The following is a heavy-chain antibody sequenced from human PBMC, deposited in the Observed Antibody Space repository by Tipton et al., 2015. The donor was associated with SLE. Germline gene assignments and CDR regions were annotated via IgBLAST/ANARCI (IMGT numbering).Heavy chain of an antibody. CDR3: ASRGVRGYFDY. CDR2: ISGYNGDT. J-gene: IGHJ4*02. D-gene: IGHD2-8*01. CDR1: GFIFTSYG. V-gene: IGHV1-18*01. Sequence: QLVQSGAEVKKPGASVKVSCKASGFIFTSYGISWVRQAPGQGLEWMGWISGYNGDTNYAQKLQGRVTMTTDTSTTTAYMELRSLTSDDTAVYYCASRGVRGYFDYWAQGTLVTVSS.